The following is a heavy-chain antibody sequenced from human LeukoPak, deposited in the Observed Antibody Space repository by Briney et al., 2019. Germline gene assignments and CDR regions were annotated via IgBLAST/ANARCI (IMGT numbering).Heavy chain of an antibody. CDR2: ISSSSSYI. J-gene: IGHJ4*02. D-gene: IGHD4-17*01. CDR3: ARVSSYGFDY. CDR1: GFTFSDSY. V-gene: IGHV3-11*06. Sequence: GGSLRLSCAASGFTFSDSYMTWIRQAPGKGLEWVSYISSSSSYIYYADSVKGRFTISRDNAKNSLYLQMNSLRAEDTAVYYCARVSSYGFDYWGQGTLVTVSS.